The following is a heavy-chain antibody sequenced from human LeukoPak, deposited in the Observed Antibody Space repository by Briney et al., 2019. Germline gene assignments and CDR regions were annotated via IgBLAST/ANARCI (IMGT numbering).Heavy chain of an antibody. Sequence: PSETLSLTCTASGGSIRSGDYYWSWIRQPPGKGLERIGYIYSSGSTYYSPSLKSRIAMSIDTSKNQFSLKLSSVTAADTATYYCARRNYYASSWYFDLWGRGTLVTVSS. CDR1: GGSIRSGDYY. D-gene: IGHD3-10*01. J-gene: IGHJ2*01. CDR3: ARRNYYASSWYFDL. V-gene: IGHV4-30-4*08. CDR2: IYSSGST.